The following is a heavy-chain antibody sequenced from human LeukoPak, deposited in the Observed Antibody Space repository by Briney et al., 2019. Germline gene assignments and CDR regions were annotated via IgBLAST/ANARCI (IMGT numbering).Heavy chain of an antibody. CDR3: ARGDQWLVCDY. D-gene: IGHD6-19*01. V-gene: IGHV4-39*01. Sequence: SETLSLTCTVSGGSISSSSYYWGWIRQPPGKGLEWIGSIYYSGSTYYNPSLKSRVTISVDTSKNQFSLKLSSVTAADTAVYYCARGDQWLVCDYWGQGTLVTVSS. J-gene: IGHJ4*02. CDR1: GGSISSSSYY. CDR2: IYYSGST.